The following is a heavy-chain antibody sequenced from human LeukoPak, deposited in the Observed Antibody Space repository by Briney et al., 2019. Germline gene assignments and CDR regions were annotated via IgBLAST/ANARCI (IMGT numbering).Heavy chain of an antibody. CDR1: GGTFSSYA. CDR2: IIPILGIA. Sequence: SVNVSCKASGGTFSSYAISWVRQAPGQGLEWMGRIIPILGIANYAQKFQGRVTITADKSTSTAYIELSSLRSEDTAVYYCARGPAARETGTFDYWGQGTLVTVSS. V-gene: IGHV1-69*04. CDR3: ARGPAARETGTFDY. J-gene: IGHJ4*02. D-gene: IGHD2-2*01.